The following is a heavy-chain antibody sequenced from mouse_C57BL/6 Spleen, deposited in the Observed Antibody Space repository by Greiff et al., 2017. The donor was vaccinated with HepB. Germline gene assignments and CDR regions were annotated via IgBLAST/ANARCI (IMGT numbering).Heavy chain of an antibody. CDR1: GYSITSGYY. J-gene: IGHJ2*01. D-gene: IGHD2-3*01. CDR2: ISYDGSN. Sequence: ESGPGLVKPSQSLSLTCSVTGYSITSGYYWNWIRQFPGNKLEWMGYISYDGSNNYNPSLKNRISITRDTSKNQCFLKLNSVTTEDTATYYCARCPDGYLDYWGQGTTLTVSS. CDR3: ARCPDGYLDY. V-gene: IGHV3-6*01.